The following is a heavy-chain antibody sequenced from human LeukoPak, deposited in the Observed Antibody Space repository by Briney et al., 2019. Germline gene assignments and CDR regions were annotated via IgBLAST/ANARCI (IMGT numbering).Heavy chain of an antibody. D-gene: IGHD3-16*02. CDR3: ARDLYVWGSYRSRDYYYGMDV. Sequence: ASVKVSCKASGYTLTSYGISWVRQAPGQGLEWMGWISAYNGNTNYAQKLQGRVTMTTDTSTSTAYMELRSLRSDDTAVYYCARDLYVWGSYRSRDYYYGMDVWGQGTTVTVSS. J-gene: IGHJ6*02. CDR1: GYTLTSYG. V-gene: IGHV1-18*01. CDR2: ISAYNGNT.